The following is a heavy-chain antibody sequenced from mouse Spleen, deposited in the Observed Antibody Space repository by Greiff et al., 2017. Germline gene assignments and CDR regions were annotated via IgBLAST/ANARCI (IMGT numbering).Heavy chain of an antibody. D-gene: IGHD1-1*01. CDR2: INPSTGGT. CDR1: GYSFTGYY. J-gene: IGHJ4*01. V-gene: IGHV1-42*01. Sequence: VQLQQSGPELVKPGASVKISCKASGYSFTGYYMNWVKQSPEKSLEWIGEINPSTGGTTYNQKFKAKATLTVDKSSSTAYMQLKSLTSEDSAVYYCARRYYDGSPPMDYWGQGTSVTVSS. CDR3: ARRYYDGSPPMDY.